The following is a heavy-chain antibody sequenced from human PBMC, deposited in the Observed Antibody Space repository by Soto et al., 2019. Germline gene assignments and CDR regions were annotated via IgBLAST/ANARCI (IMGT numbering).Heavy chain of an antibody. D-gene: IGHD1-7*01. Sequence: EVQLLESGGGLVQPGGSLRLSCAASGFTFSSYAMSWVRQAPGKGLEWVSALSPSGDNTYYADSVKGRFTISRDNSKNTLYLQMDSLRAEDTAVYHCAKAGTHSYFDYWGQGTLVTVSS. CDR3: AKAGTHSYFDY. CDR2: LSPSGDNT. J-gene: IGHJ4*02. CDR1: GFTFSSYA. V-gene: IGHV3-23*01.